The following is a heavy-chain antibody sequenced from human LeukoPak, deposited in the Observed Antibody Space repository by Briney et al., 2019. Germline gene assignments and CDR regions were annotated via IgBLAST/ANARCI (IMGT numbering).Heavy chain of an antibody. D-gene: IGHD3-16*02. CDR2: INPNSGDT. CDR1: GYTFPDYH. CDR3: ARGRGAVIVNYFDY. Sequence: ASVKVYCKASGYTFPDYHMHWVRQAPGQGLEWMGWINPNSGDTNYAQNFQGRVTMTRDTSISTAYMELSRLRSDDTAVYYCARGRGAVIVNYFDYWGQGALVTVSS. V-gene: IGHV1-2*02. J-gene: IGHJ4*02.